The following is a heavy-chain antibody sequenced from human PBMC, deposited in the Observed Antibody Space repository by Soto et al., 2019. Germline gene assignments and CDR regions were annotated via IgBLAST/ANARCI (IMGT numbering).Heavy chain of an antibody. CDR1: GFTFSSYA. CDR3: AKSRVTMVRGVIVPFDY. Sequence: PGGSLRLSCAASGFTFSSYAMSWVRQAPGKGLEWVSAISGSGGGTYYADSVKGRFTISRGNSKNTLYLQMNSLRAEDTAVYYCAKSRVTMVRGVIVPFDYWGQGTLVTVSS. D-gene: IGHD3-10*01. J-gene: IGHJ4*02. V-gene: IGHV3-23*01. CDR2: ISGSGGGT.